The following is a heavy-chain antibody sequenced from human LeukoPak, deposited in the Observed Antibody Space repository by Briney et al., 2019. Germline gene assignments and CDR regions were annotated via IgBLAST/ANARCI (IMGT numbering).Heavy chain of an antibody. CDR3: ARRVYGDYLDY. J-gene: IGHJ4*02. D-gene: IGHD4-17*01. CDR1: GFTFSSYS. Sequence: GGSLRLSCAASGFTFSSYSMNWVRQAPGKGLEWVSYISSSSSTIYYADSVKGRFTISRDNAKNSLYLQMNSLRAEDTAVYYCARRVYGDYLDYWGQGTLVTVSS. CDR2: ISSSSSTI. V-gene: IGHV3-48*04.